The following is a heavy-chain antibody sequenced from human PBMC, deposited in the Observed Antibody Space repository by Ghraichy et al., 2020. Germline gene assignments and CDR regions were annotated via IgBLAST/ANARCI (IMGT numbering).Heavy chain of an antibody. CDR1: GFSLTTSGVG. J-gene: IGHJ3*02. D-gene: IGHD3-10*01. CDR3: AHIGFSYAFDM. Sequence: SAPTLVKPTQTLTLTCTFSGFSLTTSGVGVGWIRQPPGKALEWLALIYWEDDKRYSPSLKSRITVTKDTSKKQVVLTMTNMDPVDTATYYCAHIGFSYAFDMWGQGTMVTVSS. V-gene: IGHV2-5*02. CDR2: IYWEDDK.